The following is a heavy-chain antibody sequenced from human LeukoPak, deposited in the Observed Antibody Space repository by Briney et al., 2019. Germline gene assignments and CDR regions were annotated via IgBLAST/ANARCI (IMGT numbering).Heavy chain of an antibody. CDR2: ISAYNGNT. CDR1: GYTFTAYY. J-gene: IGHJ4*02. D-gene: IGHD2-15*01. Sequence: ASVKVSCKASGYTFTAYYLHWVRQAPGQGLEWMGWISAYNGNTNYAQKLQGRVTMTTDTSTSTAYMELRSLRSDDTAVYYCARSYCSGGSCYQVAGVFDYWGQGTLVTVSS. CDR3: ARSYCSGGSCYQVAGVFDY. V-gene: IGHV1-18*04.